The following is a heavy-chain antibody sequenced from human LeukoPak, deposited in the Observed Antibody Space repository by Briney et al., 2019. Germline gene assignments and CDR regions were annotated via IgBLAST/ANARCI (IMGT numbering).Heavy chain of an antibody. V-gene: IGHV4-34*01. D-gene: IGHD2-2*01. CDR1: GGSFSGYY. CDR3: ARWGTVVPAAPDYGMDV. Sequence: SKTLSLTCAVYGGSFSGYYWSWIRQPPGKGLEWIGEINHSGSTNYNPSLKSRVTISVDTSKNQFSLKLSSVTAADTAVYYCARWGTVVPAAPDYGMDVWGQGTTVTVSS. J-gene: IGHJ6*02. CDR2: INHSGST.